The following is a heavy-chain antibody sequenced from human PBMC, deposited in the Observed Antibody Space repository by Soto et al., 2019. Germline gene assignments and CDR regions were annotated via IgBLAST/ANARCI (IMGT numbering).Heavy chain of an antibody. J-gene: IGHJ4*02. D-gene: IGHD6-19*01. Sequence: EVQLVESGGGLVQPGGSLRLSCAASGFTVSSNYMSWVRQAPGKGLEWVSVIYSGGSTYYADSVKGRFTISRHNSKNTLYLQMNSLRAEDTAVYYGASGSYIAVALFDYWGQGTLVTVSS. V-gene: IGHV3-53*04. CDR1: GFTVSSNY. CDR2: IYSGGST. CDR3: ASGSYIAVALFDY.